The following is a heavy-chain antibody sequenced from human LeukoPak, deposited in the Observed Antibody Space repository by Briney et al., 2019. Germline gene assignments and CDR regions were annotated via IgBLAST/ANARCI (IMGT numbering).Heavy chain of an antibody. Sequence: SETLSLTCTVSGGSVSSSRSYWGWIRQSPVKGLEWIGSFYFSGSTYYNPSLKSRVSISLDTSKNQFSPKLTSVTAADTAVYYCATPNGFSYGFFDSWGQGILVTVSS. J-gene: IGHJ4*02. D-gene: IGHD5-18*01. CDR3: ATPNGFSYGFFDS. CDR1: GGSVSSSRSY. V-gene: IGHV4-39*01. CDR2: FYFSGST.